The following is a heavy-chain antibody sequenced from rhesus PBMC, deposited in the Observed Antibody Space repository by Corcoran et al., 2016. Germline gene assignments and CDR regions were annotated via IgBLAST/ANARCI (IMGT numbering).Heavy chain of an antibody. Sequence: QVQLVQSGAEVKKLGSSVKVSCKAAGYTFTAYYMTWVRQGPRQGFEWMGWINPYNGNTKYAQKFQGRVTMTRDTSTSTAYMELSSLRSEDTAVYYCARGARGYSYSLPDYYFDYWGQGVLVTVSS. CDR1: GYTFTAYY. CDR3: ARGARGYSYSLPDYYFDY. J-gene: IGHJ4*01. CDR2: INPYNGNT. V-gene: IGHV1S2*01. D-gene: IGHD5-12*01.